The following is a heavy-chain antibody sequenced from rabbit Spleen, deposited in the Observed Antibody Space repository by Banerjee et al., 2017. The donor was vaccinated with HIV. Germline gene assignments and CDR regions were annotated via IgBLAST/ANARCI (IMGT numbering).Heavy chain of an antibody. Sequence: QSLEESGGDLVKPGASLTLTCTASGFSFSSYYYMCWVRQAPGKGLEWIACIYAGSSGNTYYASWARGRFTISKTSSTTVTLQMTSLTAADTATYFCARDSSTSFSSYGMDLWGPGTLVTVS. CDR3: ARDSSTSFSSYGMDL. CDR2: IYAGSSGNT. CDR1: GFSFSSYYY. J-gene: IGHJ6*01. D-gene: IGHD1-1*01. V-gene: IGHV1S40*01.